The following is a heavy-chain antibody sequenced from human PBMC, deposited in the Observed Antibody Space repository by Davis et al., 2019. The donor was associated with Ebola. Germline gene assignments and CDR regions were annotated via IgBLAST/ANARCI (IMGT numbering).Heavy chain of an antibody. D-gene: IGHD2-2*01. V-gene: IGHV4-39*01. CDR3: ARHVVVPEYGMDV. Sequence: MPSGTLSLTCTVSGGSINSNFHYWGWIRQPPGKGLDWIGGFYASGSTYYNPSLKSRLTISVDTSKNQFSLKLSSVTAADTAVYYCARHVVVPEYGMDVWGQGTTVTVSS. CDR2: FYASGST. J-gene: IGHJ6*02. CDR1: GGSINSNFHY.